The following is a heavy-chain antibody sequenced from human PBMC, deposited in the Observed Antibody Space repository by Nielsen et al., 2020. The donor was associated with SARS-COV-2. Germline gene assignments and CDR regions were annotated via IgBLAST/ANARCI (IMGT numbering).Heavy chain of an antibody. J-gene: IGHJ4*02. V-gene: IGHV1-3*01. CDR3: ARGIAAAALSY. Sequence: WVRQAPGQRLEWMGWINAGNGSTKYSQKFQGRVTITRDTSASTAYMELSSLRSEDTAVYYCARGIAAAALSYWGQGTLVTVSS. D-gene: IGHD6-13*01. CDR2: INAGNGST.